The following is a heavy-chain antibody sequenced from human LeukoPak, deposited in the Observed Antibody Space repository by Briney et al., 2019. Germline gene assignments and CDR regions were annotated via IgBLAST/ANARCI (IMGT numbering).Heavy chain of an antibody. J-gene: IGHJ4*02. V-gene: IGHV1-46*01. D-gene: IGHD5-12*01. Sequence: ASVKVSCKASGYTFTSYFMHWVRQAPGQGLEWMGTINPNDGSTTYAQNFQGRVTMTRDTSTSTFYMELSSLTSEDTAVYFCARARGYSGYHPIDYWGQGTLVTVSS. CDR3: ARARGYSGYHPIDY. CDR2: INPNDGST. CDR1: GYTFTSYF.